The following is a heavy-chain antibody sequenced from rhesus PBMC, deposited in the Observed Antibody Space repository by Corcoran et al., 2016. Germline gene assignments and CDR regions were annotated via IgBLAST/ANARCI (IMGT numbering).Heavy chain of an antibody. CDR1: GGSISDDYY. Sequence: QVQLQESGPGLVKPSETLSLTCAVSGGSISDDYYWSWIRQPPGKGLEWIGYIYGSGGGTNYNPSLKTRVTISIDTSKNQFSLKLSSVTAADTAVYYCARGDYWGQGVLVTVSS. V-gene: IGHV4-106*01. J-gene: IGHJ4*01. CDR2: IYGSGGGT. CDR3: ARGDY.